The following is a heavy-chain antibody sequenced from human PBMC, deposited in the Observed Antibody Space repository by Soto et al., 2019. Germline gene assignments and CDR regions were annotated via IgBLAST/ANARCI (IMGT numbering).Heavy chain of an antibody. CDR1: GFTFSSYA. CDR2: ISYDGSNK. CDR3: ARGAFNSGSYSSHDAFDI. Sequence: GGSLRLSCAASGFTFSSYAMHWVRQGPGKGLEWVAVISYDGSNKYYADSVKGRFTISRDNSKNTLFLQMNSLRAEDTAVYYCARGAFNSGSYSSHDAFDIWGQGTMVTVSS. D-gene: IGHD1-26*01. J-gene: IGHJ3*02. V-gene: IGHV3-30-3*01.